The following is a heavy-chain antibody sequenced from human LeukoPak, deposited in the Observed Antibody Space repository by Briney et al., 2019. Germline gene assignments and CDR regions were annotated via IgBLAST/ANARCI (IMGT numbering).Heavy chain of an antibody. Sequence: GGSLRLSCAASGFTVNANYMTWVRQAPGKGLEWVSTIYIDGGTWSADSVRSRFSVSRDSSKNTVYLQMNSLRAEDTAVYYCARVAQQQRVYGYFEDWGEGTLVIVSS. D-gene: IGHD6-13*01. V-gene: IGHV3-53*01. CDR3: ARVAQQQRVYGYFED. J-gene: IGHJ4*02. CDR2: IYIDGGT. CDR1: GFTVNANY.